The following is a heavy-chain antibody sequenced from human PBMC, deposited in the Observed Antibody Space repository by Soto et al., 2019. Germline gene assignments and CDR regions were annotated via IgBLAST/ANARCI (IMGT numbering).Heavy chain of an antibody. D-gene: IGHD6-6*01. V-gene: IGHV3-33*01. J-gene: IGHJ6*02. Sequence: QPGGSLRLSCAASGFTFSSYGMHWVRQAPGKGLEWVAVIWYDGSNKYYADSVKGRFTISRDNSKNTLYLQMNSLRAEDTAVYYCARDHTDIEYSSSFRSYYYYYYGMDVWGQGTTVTVSS. CDR2: IWYDGSNK. CDR3: ARDHTDIEYSSSFRSYYYYYYGMDV. CDR1: GFTFSSYG.